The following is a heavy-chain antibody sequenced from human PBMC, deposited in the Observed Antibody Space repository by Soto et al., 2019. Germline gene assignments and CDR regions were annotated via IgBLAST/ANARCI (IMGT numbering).Heavy chain of an antibody. CDR2: ISYDGSNK. D-gene: IGHD1-26*01. CDR1: GFTFSSYG. J-gene: IGHJ6*02. V-gene: IGHV3-30*18. CDR3: AKESGSYLLYSYYGMDV. Sequence: PGGSLRLSCAASGFTFSSYGMHWVRQAPGKGLEWVAVISYDGSNKYYADSVKGRFTISRDNSKNTLYLQMNSLRAEDTAVYYCAKESGSYLLYSYYGMDVWGQGTTVTVSS.